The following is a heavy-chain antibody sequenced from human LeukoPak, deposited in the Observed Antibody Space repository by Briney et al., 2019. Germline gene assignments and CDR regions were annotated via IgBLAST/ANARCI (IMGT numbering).Heavy chain of an antibody. CDR1: GYSFTSYW. V-gene: IGHV5-51*01. CDR2: IYPGDPDT. Sequence: GESLKISCKGPGYSFTSYWIGWVRQMPGKGLEWMGIIYPGDPDTRYSPSFQGQVTISADKSISTAYLQWSSLKASDTATYYCARGLPAAGTDYWGQGTLVTVSS. J-gene: IGHJ4*02. CDR3: ARGLPAAGTDY. D-gene: IGHD2-2*01.